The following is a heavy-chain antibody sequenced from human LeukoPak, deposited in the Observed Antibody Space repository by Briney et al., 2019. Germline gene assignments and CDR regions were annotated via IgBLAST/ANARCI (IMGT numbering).Heavy chain of an antibody. V-gene: IGHV1-8*03. D-gene: IGHD3-16*02. Sequence: ASVKVSCKASGYTFTGYYMHWVRQASGQGLEWVAWLNPSSGKWGYAQKFQGRVTITRDTSIRTAYLELSSLKSDDTAVYYCARVRGNYRYVPDYWGQGTRVTVSS. CDR3: ARVRGNYRYVPDY. CDR1: GYTFTGYY. CDR2: LNPSSGKW. J-gene: IGHJ4*02.